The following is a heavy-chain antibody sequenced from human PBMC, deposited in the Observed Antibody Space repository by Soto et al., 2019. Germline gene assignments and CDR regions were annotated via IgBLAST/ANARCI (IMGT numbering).Heavy chain of an antibody. Sequence: QVPLVQSGAEVKKPGASVKVSCKASGYTFTSYGISWVRQAPGQGLEWMGWISAYNGNTNYAQKLQGRVTMTTDTATSTAYMELRSLRSDDTAVYYCARAHITIFGVVIATFDYWCQGTLVTVSS. D-gene: IGHD3-3*01. J-gene: IGHJ4*02. V-gene: IGHV1-18*01. CDR2: ISAYNGNT. CDR1: GYTFTSYG. CDR3: ARAHITIFGVVIATFDY.